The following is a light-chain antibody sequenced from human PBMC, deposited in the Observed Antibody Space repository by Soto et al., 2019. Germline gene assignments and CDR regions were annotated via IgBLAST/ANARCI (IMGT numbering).Light chain of an antibody. CDR3: QQYNSYSPWA. J-gene: IGKJ1*01. Sequence: DIQMTQSPSTLSASVGDRVTITCRARQSISSWLAWYQQKPGKAPKLLIYKASSLERGVPSRFSGSGSGTEFTLTISTLQPDDFAIYYCQQYNSYSPWAFGQGTKVEIK. CDR2: KAS. CDR1: QSISSW. V-gene: IGKV1-5*03.